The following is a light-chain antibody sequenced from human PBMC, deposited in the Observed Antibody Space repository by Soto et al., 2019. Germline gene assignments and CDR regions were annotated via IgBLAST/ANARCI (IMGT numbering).Light chain of an antibody. CDR3: LAWDDSLNGNL. J-gene: IGLJ1*01. V-gene: IGLV1-44*01. CDR1: SSNIESNT. Sequence: QSVLTEPPSASGTPGQRVTISCSGSSSNIESNTVYWYQQLPGMAPRLLIHTNDRRPSGVPDRFSGSKSGTSASLAISGLQSEDEADYSCLAWDDSLNGNLFGTGTKVTVL. CDR2: TND.